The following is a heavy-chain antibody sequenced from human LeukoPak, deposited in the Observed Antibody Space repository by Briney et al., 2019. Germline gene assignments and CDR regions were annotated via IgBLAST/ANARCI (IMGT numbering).Heavy chain of an antibody. V-gene: IGHV3-15*01. Sequence: GGSLRLSCAASGFTFSKAWMSWVRQAPGKGLEWVGRIKTKTDGGTTDYAAPVKGRFAISRDDSKNTLYLQMDSLKTEDTGVYYCSASSGWYSVYYYAMDVWGQGTTVTVSS. CDR2: IKTKTDGGTT. D-gene: IGHD6-19*01. CDR3: SASSGWYSVYYYAMDV. J-gene: IGHJ6*02. CDR1: GFTFSKAW.